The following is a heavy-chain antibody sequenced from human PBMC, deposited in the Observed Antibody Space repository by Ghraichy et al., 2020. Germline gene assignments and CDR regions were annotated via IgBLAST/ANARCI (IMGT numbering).Heavy chain of an antibody. Sequence: GGSLRLSCAASGFTFSSCAMSWVRQAPGKGPEWVSAISGSGGSTYYADSVKGRFTISRDNSKNTLSRQMNSLRAEDTAVYYCAKHDASLVRGVIYYYYYGMDVWGQGTTVTVSS. CDR3: AKHDASLVRGVIYYYYYGMDV. D-gene: IGHD3-10*01. CDR1: GFTFSSCA. CDR2: ISGSGGST. J-gene: IGHJ6*02. V-gene: IGHV3-23*01.